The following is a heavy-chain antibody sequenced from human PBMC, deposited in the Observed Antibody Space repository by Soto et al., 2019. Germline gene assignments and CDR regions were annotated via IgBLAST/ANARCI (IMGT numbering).Heavy chain of an antibody. CDR2: IWYDGSNK. V-gene: IGHV3-33*01. CDR1: GFTFSSYG. D-gene: IGHD2-15*01. CDR3: ARSFGIYCSGGSCYGDKHRDAFDI. Sequence: GGSLRLSCAASGFTFSSYGMHWVRQAPGKGLEWVAVIWYDGSNKYYADSVKGRFTISRDNSKNTLYLQMNSLRAEDTAVYYCARSFGIYCSGGSCYGDKHRDAFDIWGQGTMVTVSS. J-gene: IGHJ3*02.